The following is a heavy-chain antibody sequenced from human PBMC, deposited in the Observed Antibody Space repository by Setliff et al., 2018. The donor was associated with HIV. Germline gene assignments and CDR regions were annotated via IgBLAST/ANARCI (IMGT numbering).Heavy chain of an antibody. CDR2: IRSSSRTI. CDR1: GFTFSIYS. V-gene: IGHV3-48*04. J-gene: IGHJ3*02. CDR3: ARESPYDTSGYYFGAFDI. D-gene: IGHD3-22*01. Sequence: GGSLRLSCVASGFTFSIYSMNWVRQAPGKGLEWVSYIRSSSRTIYYADSVKGRFTISRDNAKNSLYLQMNSLRAEDTAVYYCARESPYDTSGYYFGAFDIWGQGTMVTVSS.